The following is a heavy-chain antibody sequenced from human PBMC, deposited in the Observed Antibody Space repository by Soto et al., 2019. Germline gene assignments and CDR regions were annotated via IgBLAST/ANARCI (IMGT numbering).Heavy chain of an antibody. CDR2: INPNRGDT. V-gene: IGHV1-2*02. D-gene: IGHD3-9*01. CDR1: GYTFTDLY. J-gene: IGHJ6*02. Sequence: ASVKVSCKPSGYTFTDLYIHWVRQAPGQGLEWMGWINPNRGDTEYAQNFQGRVTMTRDTAFNLVYMEMSGLMSDDTAVYYCARDARGTRGFDEMDIWGQGTTVTVSS. CDR3: ARDARGTRGFDEMDI.